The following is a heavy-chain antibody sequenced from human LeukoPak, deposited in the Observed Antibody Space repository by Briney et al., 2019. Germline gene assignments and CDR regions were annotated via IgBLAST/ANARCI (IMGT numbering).Heavy chain of an antibody. CDR2: IYYSGST. CDR1: GGSISSGSYY. J-gene: IGHJ3*02. D-gene: IGHD3-22*01. V-gene: IGHV4-61*01. Sequence: PSETLSLTCTVSGGSISSGSYYWSWIRQPPGKGLEWIGYIYYSGSTNYNPSLKSRVTISVDTSKNQFSLKLSSVTAADTAVYYCASNYYYDSSGYYYDNAYAFDIWGQGTMVTVSS. CDR3: ASNYYYDSSGYYYDNAYAFDI.